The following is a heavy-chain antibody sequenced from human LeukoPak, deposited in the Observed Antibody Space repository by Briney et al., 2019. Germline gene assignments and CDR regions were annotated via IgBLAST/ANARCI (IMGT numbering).Heavy chain of an antibody. V-gene: IGHV4-59*11. CDR1: GGSISSHY. J-gene: IGHJ5*01. CDR2: RHDSGSS. CDR3: ARAPVVRGVFGWFDF. Sequence: SETLSLTCSVSGGSISSHYWIWFRQPPGKGLEWIGHRHDSGSSNYNPSLQSRVTISIDTSKNQFSLKLNSVTAADTADYYCARAPVVRGVFGWFDFWGQGVLVTVSS. D-gene: IGHD3-10*01.